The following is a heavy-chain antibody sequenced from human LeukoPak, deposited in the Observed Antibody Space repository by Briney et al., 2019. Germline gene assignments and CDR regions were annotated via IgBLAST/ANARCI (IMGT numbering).Heavy chain of an antibody. CDR2: VYYDGST. V-gene: IGHV3-53*01. CDR3: ARDWGRRYSSGWYGDFDY. D-gene: IGHD6-19*01. Sequence: QPGGSLRLSCAASGFTVSSNYMSWVRQAPGKGLEWVSVVYYDGSTSYADSVKGRFAISRDNSKNTLYLQMNGLRAEDTAVYYCARDWGRRYSSGWYGDFDYWGQGTLVTVSS. J-gene: IGHJ4*02. CDR1: GFTVSSNY.